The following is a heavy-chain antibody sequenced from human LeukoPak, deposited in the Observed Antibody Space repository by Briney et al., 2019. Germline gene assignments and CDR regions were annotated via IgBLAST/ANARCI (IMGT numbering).Heavy chain of an antibody. J-gene: IGHJ4*02. D-gene: IGHD5-12*01. V-gene: IGHV3-71*01. CDR3: VRDYRYAGHESVY. CDR2: IRSKSNGGTT. CDR1: GFTFSDYY. Sequence: GGSLRLSCAASGFTFSDYYTSWIRQAPGKGLEWVGFIRSKSNGGTTHYAASVEGRFTISRDDSNSIAYLQMNSLKTEDTAVYYCVRDYRYAGHESVYWGQGTLVTVSS.